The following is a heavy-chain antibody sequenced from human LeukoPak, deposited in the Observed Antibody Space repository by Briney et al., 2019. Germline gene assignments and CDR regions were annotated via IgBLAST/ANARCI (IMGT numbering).Heavy chain of an antibody. Sequence: GGPLSLSCTTSDFSFSSHGMHWPRQAPGKGQERVAIVQKDGSYEKYADSVKGQFTSSRDNPKNTLYLEMNTLRVEDTAVYYCAKELNPPLAGTWNYFDYXGXXXXXTVXX. V-gene: IGHV3-30*02. CDR2: VQKDGSYE. CDR1: DFSFSSHG. CDR3: AKELNPPLAGTWNYFDY. D-gene: IGHD6-19*01. J-gene: IGHJ4*01.